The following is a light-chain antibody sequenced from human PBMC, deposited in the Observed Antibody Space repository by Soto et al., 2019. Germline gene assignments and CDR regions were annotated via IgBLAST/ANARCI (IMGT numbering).Light chain of an antibody. CDR1: QSVSSY. CDR3: QQRSYWPLT. V-gene: IGKV3-11*01. Sequence: EIVLTQSPATLSLSPGERATLSCRASQSVSSYLAWYQQNPGQAPRLLIYDASNRATGIPARFSGSGSGTDFTLTISILEPEDFAVYYCQQRSYWPLTFGGGTKVEIK. CDR2: DAS. J-gene: IGKJ4*01.